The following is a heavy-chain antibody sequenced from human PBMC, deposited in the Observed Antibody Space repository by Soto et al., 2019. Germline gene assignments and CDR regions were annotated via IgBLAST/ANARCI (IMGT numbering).Heavy chain of an antibody. CDR1: GGSISSGGYY. CDR3: ARAEGYCSGGSCYKNFDY. CDR2: IYYSGST. D-gene: IGHD2-15*01. Sequence: QVQLQESGPGLVKPSQTLSLTCTVSGGSISSGGYYWSWIRQHPGKGLEWIGYIYYSGSTYYNPSLKSRVTISVDTSKNLFSLKLSSVTAADTAVYYCARAEGYCSGGSCYKNFDYWGQGTLVTVSS. J-gene: IGHJ4*02. V-gene: IGHV4-31*03.